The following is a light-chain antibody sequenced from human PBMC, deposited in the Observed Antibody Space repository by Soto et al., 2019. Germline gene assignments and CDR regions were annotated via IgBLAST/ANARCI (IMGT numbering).Light chain of an antibody. CDR2: EVS. Sequence: QSALAQPSSVSGSPGQSITISCTGTSTDVGGYNYVSWYQHHPGKGPKLIIYEVSNRPSGVSDRFSGSKSGNKASLIISNLEAEDESDYYCGSYTSTVTPFVFGTGTRLTVL. V-gene: IGLV2-14*01. CDR3: GSYTSTVTPFV. J-gene: IGLJ1*01. CDR1: STDVGGYNY.